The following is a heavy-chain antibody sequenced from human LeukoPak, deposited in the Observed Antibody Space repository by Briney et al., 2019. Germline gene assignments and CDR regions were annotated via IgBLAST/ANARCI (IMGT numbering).Heavy chain of an antibody. CDR2: IYYSGST. CDR3: ARVAYDFWSGYYIFDY. J-gene: IGHJ4*02. D-gene: IGHD3-3*01. CDR1: GGSISSSSYY. Sequence: SETRSLTCTVSGGSISSSSYYWGWIRQPPGKGLEWIGSIYYSGSTYYNPSLESRVTISVDTSKNQFSLKLSSVTAADTAVYYCARVAYDFWSGYYIFDYWGQGTLVTVSS. V-gene: IGHV4-39*01.